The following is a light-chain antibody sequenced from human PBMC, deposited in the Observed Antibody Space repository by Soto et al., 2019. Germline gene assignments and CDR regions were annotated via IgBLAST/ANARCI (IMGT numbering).Light chain of an antibody. Sequence: DIQMTRSPSTLSASVGDRVTITCRASQSISSWLAWYQQKPGKAPKLLIYKASSLESGVPTRFSGSGSGTDFTLTISSLQPEDFATYYCQQSHSTPITFGQGTRLEIK. J-gene: IGKJ5*01. V-gene: IGKV1-5*03. CDR3: QQSHSTPIT. CDR1: QSISSW. CDR2: KAS.